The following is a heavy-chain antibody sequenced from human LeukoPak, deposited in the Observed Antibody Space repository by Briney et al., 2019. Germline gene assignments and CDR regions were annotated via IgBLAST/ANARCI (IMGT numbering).Heavy chain of an antibody. CDR2: INAGNGNS. V-gene: IGHV1-3*01. J-gene: IGHJ3*02. CDR1: GYTFTSYA. CDR3: ARGAGSYYEAGAFDI. D-gene: IGHD3-10*01. Sequence: GASVKVSYKASGYTFTSYAMHWVRQAPGQRLEWMGWINAGNGNSKYSQKFQGRVTITRDTSASTAYMEPSSLRSEDTAVYYCARGAGSYYEAGAFDIWGQGTMVTVSS.